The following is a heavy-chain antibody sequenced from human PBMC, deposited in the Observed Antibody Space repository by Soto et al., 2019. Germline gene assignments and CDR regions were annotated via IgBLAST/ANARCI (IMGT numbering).Heavy chain of an antibody. J-gene: IGHJ4*02. CDR3: ARDYSSSSGGFDY. V-gene: IGHV3-33*01. CDR1: GFIFSNYG. CDR2: IWYDGSKK. Sequence: QVQLVESGGGVVQPGRSLRLSCAASGFIFSNYGMHWVRQAPGKGLEWVAVIWYDGSKKFYADSVQGRCTISRDNSKNTLYLQMYSLRAEDTAVYYCARDYSSSSGGFDYWGQGTLVTVSS. D-gene: IGHD6-6*01.